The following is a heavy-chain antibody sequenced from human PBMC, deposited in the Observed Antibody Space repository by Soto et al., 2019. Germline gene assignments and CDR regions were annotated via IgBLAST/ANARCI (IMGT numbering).Heavy chain of an antibody. CDR2: VYYTGST. D-gene: IGHD2-21*02. Sequence: SETLSLTCTVSGGSISSYYWSWIRQAPGKGLEWIGYVYYTGSTYYNPSLMSRLTISVDTSKNQFSLKLTSVTAAETAVYYCVRTARQGAVAPHWFDRWGQGTQVTVSS. CDR3: VRTARQGAVAPHWFDR. CDR1: GGSISSYY. V-gene: IGHV4-59*06. J-gene: IGHJ5*02.